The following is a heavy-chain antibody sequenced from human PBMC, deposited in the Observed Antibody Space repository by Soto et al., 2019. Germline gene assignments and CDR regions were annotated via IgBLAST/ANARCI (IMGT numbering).Heavy chain of an antibody. CDR3: AKDLTRQLAYWLDP. CDR1: GFSFTGYY. J-gene: IGHJ5*02. Sequence: SVKVSCKASGFSFTGYYIHWLRQAPGQGLEWMGWINAHSGGTEYAQKFQGRVTLTRDTSIDTAYLTLTSLTSDDTALYYCAKDLTRQLAYWLDPWGQGTQVTVSS. D-gene: IGHD6-6*01. CDR2: INAHSGGT. V-gene: IGHV1-2*02.